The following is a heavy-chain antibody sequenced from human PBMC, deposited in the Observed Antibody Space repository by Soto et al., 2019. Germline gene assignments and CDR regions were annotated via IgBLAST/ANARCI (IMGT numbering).Heavy chain of an antibody. J-gene: IGHJ4*02. Sequence: QVQLVQSGAEVKKPGSSVKVSCKASGGTFSSYAISWVRQAPGQGLEWMGGIIPIFGTANYAQKFQGRVTITADESTSTAYMERGSLRSEDTAVYYCARERLMVVSPCSFDYWGQGTLVTVSS. CDR3: ARERLMVVSPCSFDY. CDR1: GGTFSSYA. D-gene: IGHD2-15*01. CDR2: IIPIFGTA. V-gene: IGHV1-69*01.